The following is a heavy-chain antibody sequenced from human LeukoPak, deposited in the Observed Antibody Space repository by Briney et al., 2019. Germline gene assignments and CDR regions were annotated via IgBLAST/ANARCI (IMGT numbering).Heavy chain of an antibody. CDR2: INNSGST. D-gene: IGHD6-6*01. J-gene: IGHJ3*02. Sequence: PSETLSLTCAVYGGSFSGYYWSWIRQPPGKGLEWIGEINNSGSTNYNPSLKSRVTISVGTSKNQFSLKLSSVTAADTAVYYCARDSLSSSDIWGQGTMVTVSS. CDR1: GGSFSGYY. CDR3: ARDSLSSSDI. V-gene: IGHV4-34*01.